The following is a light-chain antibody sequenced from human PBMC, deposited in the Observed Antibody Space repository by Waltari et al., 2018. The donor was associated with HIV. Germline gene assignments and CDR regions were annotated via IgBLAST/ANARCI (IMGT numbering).Light chain of an antibody. Sequence: QSVLTQPPSVSGAPGQRVTISCTGSSSHIGAGSAVHWYQQLPGTAPKLLIYGNSNRPSGVPDRFSGSKSGTSASLAITGLQAEDEADYYCQSYDSSLSGTWVFGGGTKLTVL. CDR2: GNS. CDR1: SSHIGAGSA. V-gene: IGLV1-40*01. CDR3: QSYDSSLSGTWV. J-gene: IGLJ3*02.